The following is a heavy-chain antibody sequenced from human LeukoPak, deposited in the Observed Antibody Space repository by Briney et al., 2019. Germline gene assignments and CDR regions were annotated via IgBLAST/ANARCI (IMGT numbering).Heavy chain of an antibody. CDR2: ISYDGSDK. D-gene: IGHD3-10*01. CDR3: AKDIRNDRFGGPGKY. Sequence: GGSLRLACVVSGFTFSTYAMHWVRQAPGKGLEWVAIISYDGSDKYYADSVKGRFTISRDNSKNTMYLKMNSLRAEDTAVYYCAKDIRNDRFGGPGKYWGQGTLVTVSS. J-gene: IGHJ4*02. V-gene: IGHV3-30*18. CDR1: GFTFSTYA.